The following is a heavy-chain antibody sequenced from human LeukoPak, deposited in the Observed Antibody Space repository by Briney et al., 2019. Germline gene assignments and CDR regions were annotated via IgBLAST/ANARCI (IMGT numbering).Heavy chain of an antibody. CDR2: ISWDGGST. Sequence: PGGSLRLSCAASGFTFDDYTMHWVRQAPGKGLEWVSLISWDGGSTYYADSVKGRFTISRDNSKNSLYLQMNSLRTEDTALYYCAKVGHSSGWYALAYYYYYMDVWGKGTTVTVSS. CDR3: AKVGHSSGWYALAYYYYYMDV. J-gene: IGHJ6*03. V-gene: IGHV3-43*01. D-gene: IGHD6-19*01. CDR1: GFTFDDYT.